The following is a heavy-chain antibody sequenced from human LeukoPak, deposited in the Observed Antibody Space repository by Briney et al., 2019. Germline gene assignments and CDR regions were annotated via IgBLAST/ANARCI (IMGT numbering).Heavy chain of an antibody. CDR3: ARGQLLYHSSEDGWFDP. J-gene: IGHJ5*02. V-gene: IGHV3-30-3*01. CDR1: GFTFSSYA. D-gene: IGHD6-19*01. Sequence: GRSLRLSCAASGFTFSSYAMHWVRQAPGKGLEWVAVISYDGSNKYYADSVKGRFTISRDNSKNTLYLQMNSLRAEDTAVYYCARGQLLYHSSEDGWFDPRGQGTLVTVSS. CDR2: ISYDGSNK.